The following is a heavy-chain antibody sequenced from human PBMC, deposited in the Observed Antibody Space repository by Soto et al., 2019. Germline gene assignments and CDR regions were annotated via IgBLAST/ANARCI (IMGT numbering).Heavy chain of an antibody. D-gene: IGHD2-15*01. CDR1: GFTFSSYA. V-gene: IGHV3-23*01. CDR3: AKEMVAAAYVETSPFDF. Sequence: EVQLLESGGGLVQPGGSLRLSCAASGFTFSSYAMAWVRQAPVTGLEWVSGIDGSGGDTSFADSVKGRFSISRDNTKKMLYLHMNSLRAEDTARYYCAKEMVAAAYVETSPFDFWGQGTLGTVSS. J-gene: IGHJ4*02. CDR2: IDGSGGDT.